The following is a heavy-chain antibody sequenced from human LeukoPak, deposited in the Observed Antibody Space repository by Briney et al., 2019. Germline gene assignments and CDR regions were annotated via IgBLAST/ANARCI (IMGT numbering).Heavy chain of an antibody. CDR1: GFTFVNYA. CDR2: ISGSGERT. J-gene: IGHJ4*02. CDR3: AKENGQDQLLLDY. V-gene: IGHV3-23*01. D-gene: IGHD2-2*01. Sequence: GGSLRLSCTVSGFTFVNYAMNWVRQAPGKGLEWVSLISGSGERTYYADSVKGRFTISRDNSKNTLYLQMNSLRAEDAAVYYCAKENGQDQLLLDYWGQGTLVTVSS.